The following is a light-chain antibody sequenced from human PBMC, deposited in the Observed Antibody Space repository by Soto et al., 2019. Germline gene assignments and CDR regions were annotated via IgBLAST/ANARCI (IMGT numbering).Light chain of an antibody. Sequence: DIVMTQSRDSLAVSLGERATINCKSSQSVFYSSNSKNYLAWYQQKPGQPPKLLIYWASVRESGVPDRFSGSGSGTDFTLTISSLQAEDVAVYYCQQYYSNPLTFGGGTKVEIK. J-gene: IGKJ4*01. CDR1: QSVFYSSNSKNY. CDR2: WAS. V-gene: IGKV4-1*01. CDR3: QQYYSNPLT.